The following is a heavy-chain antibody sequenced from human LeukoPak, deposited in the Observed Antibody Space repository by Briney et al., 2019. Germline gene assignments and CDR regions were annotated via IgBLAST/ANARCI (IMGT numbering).Heavy chain of an antibody. CDR2: IYTSGST. V-gene: IGHV4-61*02. J-gene: IGHJ4*02. CDR1: GGSISCGSYY. CDR3: ATEGVGYDSSGYRDY. Sequence: SETLSLTCTVSGGSISCGSYYWSWIRQPAGKGPEWIGRIYTSGSTNYNPSLKSRVTISVDTSKNQFSLKLSSVTAADTAVYYCATEGVGYDSSGYRDYWGQGTLVTVSS. D-gene: IGHD3-22*01.